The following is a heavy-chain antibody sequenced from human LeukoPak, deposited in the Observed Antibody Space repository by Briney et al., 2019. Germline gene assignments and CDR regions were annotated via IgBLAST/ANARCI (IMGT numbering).Heavy chain of an antibody. J-gene: IGHJ4*02. D-gene: IGHD5-12*01. CDR1: GFTFSSYE. Sequence: GGSLRLSCAASGFTFSSYEMNWVRQAPGKGLAWVSSISSSSNYIYYADSVKGRFTISRDNAKNSLYLQMNSLRAEDTAVYYCARKGAGYSGYGIDYWGQGTLVTVSS. CDR3: ARKGAGYSGYGIDY. V-gene: IGHV3-21*01. CDR2: ISSSSNYI.